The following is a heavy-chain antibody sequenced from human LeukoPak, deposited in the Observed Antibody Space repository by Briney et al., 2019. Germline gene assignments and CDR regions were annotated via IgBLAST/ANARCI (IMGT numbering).Heavy chain of an antibody. V-gene: IGHV1-69-2*01. CDR3: ATMARGCSGASCYYPPPDY. CDR2: VDPEDGET. J-gene: IGHJ4*02. Sequence: ATVKISCKVSGYTFTDYYMHWVQQAPGKGLEWMGLVDPEDGETIYAEKFQGRVTITADTSTDTASMELSSLKSEDTAVYYCATMARGCSGASCYYPPPDYWGQGTLVTVSS. CDR1: GYTFTDYY. D-gene: IGHD2-2*01.